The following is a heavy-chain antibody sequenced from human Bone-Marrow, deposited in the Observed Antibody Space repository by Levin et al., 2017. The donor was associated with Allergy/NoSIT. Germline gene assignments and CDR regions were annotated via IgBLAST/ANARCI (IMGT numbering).Heavy chain of an antibody. CDR1: GFIFRNAW. J-gene: IGHJ4*02. CDR2: IKSKTDGGTA. D-gene: IGHD3/OR15-3a*01. CDR3: TTLGWRYGDRWTVFDH. Sequence: GGSLRLSCAASGFIFRNAWMSWVRQAPGKGLEWVGRIKSKTDGGTADYAAPAKGRFTISRDDSTNRLYLEMNSLKSEDTAVYYCTTLGWRYGDRWTVFDHWGQGALVTVSS. V-gene: IGHV3-15*01.